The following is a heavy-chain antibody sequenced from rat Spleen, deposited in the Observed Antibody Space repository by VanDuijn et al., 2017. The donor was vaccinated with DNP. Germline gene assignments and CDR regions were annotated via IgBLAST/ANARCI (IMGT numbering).Heavy chain of an antibody. V-gene: IGHV4-2*01. CDR2: INEDSGTI. Sequence: EVKLVESGGGLVQPGRSLKLSCAASGFNFNDYWMGWVRQAPGKGLEWIGEINEDSGTINYTPSLKDKFTISRDNAQNTLYLQMSKRGSEDSAIYYCSREGLRASDYWGQGVLVTVSS. CDR1: GFNFNDYW. D-gene: IGHD4-1*01. CDR3: SREGLRASDY. J-gene: IGHJ2*01.